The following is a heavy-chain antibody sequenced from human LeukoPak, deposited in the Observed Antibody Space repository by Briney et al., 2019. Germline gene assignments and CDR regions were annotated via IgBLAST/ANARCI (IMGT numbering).Heavy chain of an antibody. CDR2: IYYSGST. D-gene: IGHD5-18*01. J-gene: IGHJ6*03. CDR1: GGSISSSSYY. V-gene: IGHV4-39*01. CDR3: ARRRGYSYGRYYYYMDV. Sequence: SETLSLTCTVSGGSISSSSYYWGWIRQPPGKGLEWIGSIYYSGSTYYNPSLKSRVTISVDTSKNQFSLKLSSVTAADTAVYYCARRRGYSYGRYYYYMDVWGKGTTVTISS.